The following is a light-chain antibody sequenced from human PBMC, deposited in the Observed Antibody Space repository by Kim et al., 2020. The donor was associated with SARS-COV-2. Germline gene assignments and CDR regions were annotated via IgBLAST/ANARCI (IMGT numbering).Light chain of an antibody. J-gene: IGKJ4*01. CDR3: QKYNSAPELT. CDR2: AAS. V-gene: IGKV1-27*01. CDR1: QGISNY. Sequence: SVGDRVTITCRASQGISNYLAWYQQKPGKVPKLLIYAASTLQSRVPSRFSGSGSGTDFTLTISSLQPEDVATYYCQKYNSAPELTFGGGTKVDIK.